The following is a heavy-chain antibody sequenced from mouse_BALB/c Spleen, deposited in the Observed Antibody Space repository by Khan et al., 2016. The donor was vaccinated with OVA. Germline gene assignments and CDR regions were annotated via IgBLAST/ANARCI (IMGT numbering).Heavy chain of an antibody. J-gene: IGHJ4*01. CDR1: GYTFTNYG. D-gene: IGHD1-1*01. CDR3: ARPPYVSYVIVY. CDR2: INTNTGEP. V-gene: IGHV9-3-1*01. Sequence: QIQLVQSGPELKKPGETVKISCKASGYTFTNYGLNWVKQAPGKGLQWMGWINTNTGEPTYAVDFKGRFAFSLETSASTAYLQINNLKNEDTATDFCARPPYVSYVIVYWGQGTSVTVSS.